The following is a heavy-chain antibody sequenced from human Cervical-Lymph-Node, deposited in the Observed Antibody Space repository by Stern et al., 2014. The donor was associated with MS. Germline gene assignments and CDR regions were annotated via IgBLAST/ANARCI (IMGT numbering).Heavy chain of an antibody. CDR2: ISPMFGRA. J-gene: IGHJ4*02. CDR3: ARERDNSYAFDS. CDR1: GGIFSTSV. D-gene: IGHD3-16*01. V-gene: IGHV1-69*01. Sequence: EQLEESGAEMRKPGSSVRVSCKASGGIFSTSVISWLRQAPGQGLEWMGGISPMFGRANYAQRFQGSVTITADESTSTVYMGLTSLRSEDTAVYYCARERDNSYAFDSWGQGTLVTVSS.